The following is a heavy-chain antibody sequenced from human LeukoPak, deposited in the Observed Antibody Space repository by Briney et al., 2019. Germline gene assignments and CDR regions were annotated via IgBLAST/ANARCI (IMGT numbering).Heavy chain of an antibody. CDR3: ARVWLISNDAFDI. D-gene: IGHD6-19*01. Sequence: AGGSLRLSCAASGFTFSSYWMHWVRQAPGKGLVWVSRINSDGSSTSYADSVKGRFTISRDNAKNTLYLQMNSLRAEDTAVYYCARVWLISNDAFDIWGQGTMVTVSS. CDR2: INSDGSST. J-gene: IGHJ3*02. CDR1: GFTFSSYW. V-gene: IGHV3-74*01.